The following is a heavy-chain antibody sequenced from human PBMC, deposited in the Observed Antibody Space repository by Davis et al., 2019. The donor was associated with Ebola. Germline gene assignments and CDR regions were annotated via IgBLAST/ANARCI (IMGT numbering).Heavy chain of an antibody. V-gene: IGHV3-53*01. CDR3: ARSAVVGKAYYYYAMDI. CDR1: GFTFSSYN. D-gene: IGHD2-15*01. CDR2: IFSDGTT. J-gene: IGHJ6*04. Sequence: GESLKISCAAAGFTFSSYNMNWVRQAPGQGLEWVSVIFSDGTTYYGDSVKGRLNISRDNSKNTLNLQMNSRRAEDTAVYYCARSAVVGKAYYYYAMDIWGKGTTVTVSS.